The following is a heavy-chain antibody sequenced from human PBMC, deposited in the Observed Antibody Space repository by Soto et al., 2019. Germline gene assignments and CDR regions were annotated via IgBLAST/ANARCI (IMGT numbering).Heavy chain of an antibody. CDR1: GFTFSAYA. V-gene: IGHV3-23*01. CDR2: ISGSGGTT. Sequence: GGSLRLSCAASGFTFSAYAMSWVRQAPGKGLEWVSGISGSGGTTFYADSVKGRFTISRDNSKNTLYLQMNSLRAEDTAVYYGAKGKGGPKYYFDYWGQGTLVTVSS. J-gene: IGHJ4*02. CDR3: AKGKGGPKYYFDY.